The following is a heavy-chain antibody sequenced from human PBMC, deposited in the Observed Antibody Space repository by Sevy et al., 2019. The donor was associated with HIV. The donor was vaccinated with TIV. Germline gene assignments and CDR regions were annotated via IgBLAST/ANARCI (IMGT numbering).Heavy chain of an antibody. V-gene: IGHV3-23*01. D-gene: IGHD3-22*01. J-gene: IGHJ4*02. CDR3: AGKYDSSGYFDY. CDR2: ISGTGGSGDKK. CDR1: GFTFRNYA. Sequence: GGSLRLSCAASGFTFRNYAMNWVRQAPGKGLEWVSGISGTGGSGDKKNYADSVKGRFTISRGDSKNSLYLQLNTLRAEETAIYYCAGKYDSSGYFDYWGQGTLVTVSS.